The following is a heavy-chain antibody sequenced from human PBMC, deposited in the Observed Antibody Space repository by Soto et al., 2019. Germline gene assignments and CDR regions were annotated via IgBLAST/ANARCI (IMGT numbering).Heavy chain of an antibody. CDR3: ARGSSSSWYDD. D-gene: IGHD6-13*01. CDR1: GFTFSSYS. CDR2: ISSSSSYI. V-gene: IGHV3-21*01. Sequence: GGSLRLSCAASGFTFSSYSMNWVRQAPGKGLEWVSSISSSSSYIYYADSVKGRFTISRDNAKNTLYLQMNSLRAEDAAVYYCARGSSSSWYDDWGQGTLVTVSS. J-gene: IGHJ5*02.